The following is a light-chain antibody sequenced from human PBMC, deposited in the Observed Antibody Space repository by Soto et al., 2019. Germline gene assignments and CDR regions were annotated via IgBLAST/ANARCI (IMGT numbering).Light chain of an antibody. V-gene: IGKV3-20*01. CDR3: QQYGSSPQT. CDR2: GAS. Sequence: EIVLTQSPGTLSLSPGERATLSCRASQSLSSSYLAWYQQKPGQAPRLLIYGASSRATGIPDRFSGSGSGTDFTLTISRLEPEDFAVYYCQQYGSSPQTFDQGTKVEIK. CDR1: QSLSSSY. J-gene: IGKJ1*01.